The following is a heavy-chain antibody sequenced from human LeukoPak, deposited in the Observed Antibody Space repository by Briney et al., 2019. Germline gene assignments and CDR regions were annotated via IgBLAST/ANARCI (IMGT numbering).Heavy chain of an antibody. CDR3: ARDNRYYDFWSGYDY. J-gene: IGHJ4*02. CDR1: GGSISSYY. CDR2: IYYSGST. V-gene: IGHV4-59*01. D-gene: IGHD3-3*01. Sequence: SEALSLTCTVSGGSISSYYWSWIRQPPGKGLEWIGYIYYSGSTNYNPSLKSRVTISVDTSKNQFSLKLSSVTAADTAVYYCARDNRYYDFWSGYDYWGQGTLVTVSS.